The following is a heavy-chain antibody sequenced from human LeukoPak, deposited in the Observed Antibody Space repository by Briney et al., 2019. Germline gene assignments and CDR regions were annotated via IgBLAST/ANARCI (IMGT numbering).Heavy chain of an antibody. CDR3: VRGYVLLDY. D-gene: IGHD2/OR15-2a*01. J-gene: IGHJ4*02. CDR2: ITTDRGIT. Sequence: GSLRLSRAASGFTFRTYAMHWVRQAPGMGLEYVSAITTDRGITYYANSLQARFTISRDNSKNTLYLQMGRRRAQNMALYYFVRGYVLLDYCGQGTVVTVSS. CDR1: GFTFRTYA. V-gene: IGHV3-64*01.